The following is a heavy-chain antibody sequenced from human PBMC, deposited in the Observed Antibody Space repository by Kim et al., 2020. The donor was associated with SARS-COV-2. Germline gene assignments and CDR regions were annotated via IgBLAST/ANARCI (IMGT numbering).Heavy chain of an antibody. CDR3: ARQGSRVFDY. CDR2: DK. V-gene: IGHV3-7*01. D-gene: IGHD3-10*01. Sequence: DKYYVDALKGQFTISRDNAKTSMYLQMDSLIYVDTAVYYCARQGSRVFDYWGQGTLVTVSS. J-gene: IGHJ4*02.